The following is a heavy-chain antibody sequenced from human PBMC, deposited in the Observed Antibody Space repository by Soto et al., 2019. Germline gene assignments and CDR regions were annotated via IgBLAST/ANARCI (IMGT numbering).Heavy chain of an antibody. CDR2: IKQDGSEI. Sequence: GGSLRLSCAASGFPFSTYAMSWVRQAPGKGLEWVANIKQDGSEIHYVDSVKGRFTISRDNAKNSLYLQMNSLRAEDTAVYYCARDLASTTIPNYWAQGNLVTVSS. D-gene: IGHD4-17*01. CDR3: ARDLASTTIPNY. CDR1: GFPFSTYA. V-gene: IGHV3-7*01. J-gene: IGHJ4*02.